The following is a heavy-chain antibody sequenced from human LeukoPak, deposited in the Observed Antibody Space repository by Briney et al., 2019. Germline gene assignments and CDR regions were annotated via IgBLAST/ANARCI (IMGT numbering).Heavy chain of an antibody. CDR1: GFTFSSYS. V-gene: IGHV3-21*01. Sequence: PGGSLRLSCAASGFTFSSYSMNWVRQAPGKGLEWVSSISSSSSYIYYADSVKGRFTISRDNAKNSLYLQMNSLRAEDTAVYYCARVFRLGEHNDFWSGYCYMDVWGKGTTVTVSS. D-gene: IGHD3-3*01. J-gene: IGHJ6*03. CDR3: ARVFRLGEHNDFWSGYCYMDV. CDR2: ISSSSSYI.